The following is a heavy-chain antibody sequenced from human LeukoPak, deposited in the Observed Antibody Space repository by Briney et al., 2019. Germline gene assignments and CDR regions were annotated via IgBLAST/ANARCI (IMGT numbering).Heavy chain of an antibody. CDR3: ARSYDYVWGSYRELFDY. J-gene: IGHJ4*02. Sequence: GXXLRLSCAASGFTFSSYSMNWVRQAPGKGLEWVSYISRSRSKIYYADSVKGRFNISRDNEKKSVYLKMNSLRAEDTAVYYCARSYDYVWGSYRELFDYWGQGTLVTVSS. CDR2: ISRSRSKI. V-gene: IGHV3-48*01. D-gene: IGHD3-16*02. CDR1: GFTFSSYS.